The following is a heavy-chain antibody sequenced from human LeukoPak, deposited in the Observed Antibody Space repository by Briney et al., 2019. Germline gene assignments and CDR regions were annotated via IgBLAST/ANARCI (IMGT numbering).Heavy chain of an antibody. CDR2: IPYDGSNK. CDR1: GFTFSSDG. Sequence: GRSLRLSCAAAGFTFSSDGMHWVRQAAGKWLEWLAFIPYDGSNKYNADSVKGRFTISRDNSKNTLYLQMNSLRPEDTAVYYCAKASGYYDTSGYSASDIWGQGTMVTVSS. CDR3: AKASGYYDTSGYSASDI. J-gene: IGHJ3*02. V-gene: IGHV3-30*02. D-gene: IGHD3-22*01.